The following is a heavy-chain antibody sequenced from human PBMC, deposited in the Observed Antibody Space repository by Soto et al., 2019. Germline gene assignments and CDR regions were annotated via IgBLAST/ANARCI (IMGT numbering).Heavy chain of an antibody. D-gene: IGHD6-6*01. V-gene: IGHV1-58*01. CDR3: AAVRYSSSASGAFDY. J-gene: IGHJ4*02. CDR2: IVVGSGNT. CDR1: GFTFTSSA. Sequence: SVKVSCKASGFTFTSSAVQWVRQARGQRLEWIGWIVVGSGNTNYAQKFQERVTITRDMSTSTAYMELSSLRSEDTAVYYCAAVRYSSSASGAFDYWGQGTLVSVS.